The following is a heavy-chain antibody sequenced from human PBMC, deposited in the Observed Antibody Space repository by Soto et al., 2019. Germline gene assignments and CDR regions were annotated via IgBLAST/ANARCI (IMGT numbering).Heavy chain of an antibody. CDR3: ARDQVPGLDAFDI. J-gene: IGHJ3*02. Sequence: RWSLRLSCAASGFTFSSYSMNWFRQAPGKGLEWVSSISRSAGNTYYADSVKGRFTISRDNAKNSMYLQMNSLRAEDTAVYYCARDQVPGLDAFDIWGQGTMVTVSS. CDR2: ISRSAGNT. CDR1: GFTFSSYS. V-gene: IGHV3-21*01.